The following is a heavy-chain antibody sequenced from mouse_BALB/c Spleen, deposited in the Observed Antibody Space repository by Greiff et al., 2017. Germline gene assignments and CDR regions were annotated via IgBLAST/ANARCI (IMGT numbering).Heavy chain of an antibody. CDR2: IDPENGNT. Sequence: EVQLQQSGAELVRPGALVKLSCKASGFNIKDYYMHWVKQRPEQGLEWIGWIDPENGNTIYDPKFQGKASITADTSSNTAYLQLSSLTSEDTAVYYCAREDYDRKYFDYWGQGTTLTVSS. CDR3: AREDYDRKYFDY. CDR1: GFNIKDYY. D-gene: IGHD2-4*01. J-gene: IGHJ2*01. V-gene: IGHV14-1*02.